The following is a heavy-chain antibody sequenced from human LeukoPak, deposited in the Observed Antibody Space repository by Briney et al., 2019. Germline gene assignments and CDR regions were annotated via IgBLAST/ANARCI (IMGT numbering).Heavy chain of an antibody. CDR3: ARDVTYYGADWFDS. CDR1: GFTFSSYG. CDR2: ISSTASTI. D-gene: IGHD4-17*01. J-gene: IGHJ5*01. Sequence: GGSLRLSCAASGFTFSSYGMNWVRQAPGGGREWVSYISSTASTIYYADSVKRRFTIYRDNAKNSLFLQMHSLRAEDTAVYYCARDVTYYGADWFDSWGQGTLVTVSP. V-gene: IGHV3-48*04.